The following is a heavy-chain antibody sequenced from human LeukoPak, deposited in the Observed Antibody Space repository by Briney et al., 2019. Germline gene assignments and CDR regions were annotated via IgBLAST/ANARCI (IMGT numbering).Heavy chain of an antibody. J-gene: IGHJ4*02. CDR2: INPNSGGT. V-gene: IGHV1-2*02. D-gene: IGHD3-22*01. CDR3: ARGGDSSGYYSSQGDY. Sequence: ASVKVSCKASGYTFTGYYIHWVRQAPGQGLEWMGWINPNSGGTSYAQKFQGRVTMTRDTSISTVCMELTWLTSDGTAVYFCARGGDSSGYYSSQGDYWGQGTLVTVSS. CDR1: GYTFTGYY.